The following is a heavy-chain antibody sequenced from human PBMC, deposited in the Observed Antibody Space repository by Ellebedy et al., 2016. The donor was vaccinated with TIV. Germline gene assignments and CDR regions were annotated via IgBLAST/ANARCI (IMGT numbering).Heavy chain of an antibody. V-gene: IGHV3-74*01. CDR1: GFPFSSFW. CDR2: INTDGRST. D-gene: IGHD1-20*01. CDR3: VTERNWNVGGDY. Sequence: GESLKIPCAASGFPFSSFWMHWVRHVPGKGLVWVSRINTDGRSTNYADSVKGRFTISRDNAKNTLYLQMDSLRAEDTAVYYCVTERNWNVGGDYWGQGTLVTVSS. J-gene: IGHJ4*02.